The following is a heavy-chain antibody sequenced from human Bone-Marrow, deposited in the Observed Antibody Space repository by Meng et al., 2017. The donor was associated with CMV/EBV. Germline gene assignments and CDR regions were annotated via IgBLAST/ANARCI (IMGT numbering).Heavy chain of an antibody. Sequence: ASVKVSCKASGYTLSSYGISWVRQAPGQGLEWMGWVGGCDGDTNYALEFRGRVTVTIDTSTSTAYMELRSLRSDDTAVYYCARDWECLARSDVFDIWGQGTMVTVSS. CDR2: VGGCDGDT. D-gene: IGHD5/OR15-5a*01. J-gene: IGHJ3*02. CDR1: GYTLSSYG. CDR3: ARDWECLARSDVFDI. V-gene: IGHV1-18*01.